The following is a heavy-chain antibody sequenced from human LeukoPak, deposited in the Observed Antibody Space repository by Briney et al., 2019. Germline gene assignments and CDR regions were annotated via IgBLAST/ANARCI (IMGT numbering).Heavy chain of an antibody. CDR2: INPNSGGT. J-gene: IGHJ4*02. D-gene: IGHD6-19*01. CDR3: ARDQREQWLFRDHYFDY. V-gene: IGHV1-2*02. CDR1: GYTFTGYY. Sequence: ASVKVSCKASGYTFTGYYMHWVRQAPGQGLEWMGWINPNSGGTNYAQKFQGRVTMTRDTSISTAYMELSRLRSDDTAVYYCARDQREQWLFRDHYFDYWGQGTLVTVSS.